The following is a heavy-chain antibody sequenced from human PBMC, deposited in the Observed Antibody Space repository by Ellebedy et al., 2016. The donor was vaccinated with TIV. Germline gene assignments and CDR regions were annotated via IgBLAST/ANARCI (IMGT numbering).Heavy chain of an antibody. CDR3: AKGSEMAHDY. D-gene: IGHD5-24*01. Sequence: GGSLRLXXAASGFTFSSYGMHWVRQAPGKGLEWVAVISYDGSNKYYADSVKGRFTISRDNSKNTLYLQMNSLRAEDTAVYYCAKGSEMAHDYWGQGTLVTVSS. V-gene: IGHV3-30*18. CDR1: GFTFSSYG. J-gene: IGHJ4*02. CDR2: ISYDGSNK.